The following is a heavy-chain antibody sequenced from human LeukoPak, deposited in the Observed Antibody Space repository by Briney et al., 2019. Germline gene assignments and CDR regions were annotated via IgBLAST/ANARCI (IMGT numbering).Heavy chain of an antibody. CDR3: ARANFDY. CDR2: IKQDGSEK. CDR1: GFTFSNYA. V-gene: IGHV3-7*01. Sequence: PGGSLRLSCAASGFTFSNYAMPWVRQAPGKGLEWVANIKQDGSEKYYVDSVKGRFTISRDNAKNSLYLQMNSLRAEDTAVYYCARANFDYWGQGTLVTVSS. J-gene: IGHJ4*02.